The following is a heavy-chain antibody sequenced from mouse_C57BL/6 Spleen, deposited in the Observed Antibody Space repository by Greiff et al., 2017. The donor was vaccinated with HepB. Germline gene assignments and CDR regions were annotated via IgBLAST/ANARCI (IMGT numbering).Heavy chain of an antibody. CDR2: IDPSDSYT. J-gene: IGHJ3*01. Sequence: QVQLQQPGAELVKPGASVKLSCKASGYTFTSYWMQWVKQRPGQGLEWIGEIDPSDSYTNYNQKFKGKTTLTVDTSSSTAYMQLSSLTSEDSAVYYSARRDGPPRLAYWGEGTLVTVS. V-gene: IGHV1-50*01. CDR3: ARRDGPPRLAY. D-gene: IGHD1-2*01. CDR1: GYTFTSYW.